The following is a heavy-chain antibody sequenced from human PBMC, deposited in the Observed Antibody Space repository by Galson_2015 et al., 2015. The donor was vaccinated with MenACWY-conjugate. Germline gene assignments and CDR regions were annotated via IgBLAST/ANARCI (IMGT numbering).Heavy chain of an antibody. CDR2: IKQDGGEK. CDR3: VRDVFRSSSSWYDPDAFDN. CDR1: GFTFSTYW. D-gene: IGHD6-13*01. J-gene: IGHJ3*02. V-gene: IGHV3-7*01. Sequence: SLRLSCEASGFTFSTYWMNWVRQAPGKGLEWVANIKQDGGEKYYVDSVKGRFTISRDNAKHSLHLQLTSLRAEDTAVYYCVRDVFRSSSSWYDPDAFDNWGQGTMVTVSS.